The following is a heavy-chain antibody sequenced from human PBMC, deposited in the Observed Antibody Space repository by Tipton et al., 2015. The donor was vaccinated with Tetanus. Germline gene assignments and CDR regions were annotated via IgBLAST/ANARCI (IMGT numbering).Heavy chain of an antibody. D-gene: IGHD3-10*01. CDR3: ARGLPRGPFYLDY. CDR2: IYYSGTT. Sequence: GLVKPSGTLSLTCDVSGGPVSSSNWWSWVRQAPGKGLEWIGEIYYSGTTNYNPSLKSRVTISTEKSKNQVSLRQNSVTAADTAVYFCARGLPRGPFYLDYWGQGKQVTVSS. CDR1: GGPVSSSNW. J-gene: IGHJ4*02. V-gene: IGHV4-4*02.